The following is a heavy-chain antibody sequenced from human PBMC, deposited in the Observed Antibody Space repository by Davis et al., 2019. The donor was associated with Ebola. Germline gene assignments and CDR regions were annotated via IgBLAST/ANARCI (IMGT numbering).Heavy chain of an antibody. CDR3: ARSRGWLFLYGMDV. CDR1: GYTFTSYD. CDR2: MNPNSGNT. J-gene: IGHJ6*02. D-gene: IGHD3-9*01. Sequence: AASVKVSCKASGYTFTSYDINWVRQATGQGLEWMGWMNPNSGNTDYAQKFQGRVTMTRNTSISTAYMELSSLRSEDTAVYYCARSRGWLFLYGMDVWGQGTTVTVSS. V-gene: IGHV1-8*01.